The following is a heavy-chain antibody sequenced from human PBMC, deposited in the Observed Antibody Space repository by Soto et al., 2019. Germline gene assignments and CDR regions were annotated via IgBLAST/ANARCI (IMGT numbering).Heavy chain of an antibody. Sequence: SETLSLTCAVYGGSFSGSYWSWIRQPPGKGLEWIGEINHSGSTNYNPSLKSRVTISVDTSKNQFSLKLSSVTAADTAVYYCARVGDYGDYELYYYYGMDVWGRGTTVTASS. CDR1: GGSFSGSY. CDR3: ARVGDYGDYELYYYYGMDV. J-gene: IGHJ6*02. V-gene: IGHV4-34*01. D-gene: IGHD4-17*01. CDR2: INHSGST.